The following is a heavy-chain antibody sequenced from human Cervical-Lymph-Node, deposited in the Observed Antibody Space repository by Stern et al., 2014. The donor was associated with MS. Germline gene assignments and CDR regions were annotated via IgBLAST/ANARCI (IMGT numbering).Heavy chain of an antibody. CDR1: GCTFSSYG. Sequence: QVQLMQSGAELKKPGSSVKVSCKASGCTFSSYGIGWVRQPPGQGLAWMGGIIHLVGTATYARRFQGRVTITADISTSTAYMELSSLRSEDTAVYYCARDGDFGSDYGMDVWGQGTPVTVSS. J-gene: IGHJ6*02. V-gene: IGHV1-69*06. CDR2: IIHLVGTA. CDR3: ARDGDFGSDYGMDV. D-gene: IGHD2-21*02.